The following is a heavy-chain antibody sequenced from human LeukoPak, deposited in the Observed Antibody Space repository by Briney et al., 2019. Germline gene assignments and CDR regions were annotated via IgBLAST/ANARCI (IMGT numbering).Heavy chain of an antibody. CDR2: INWNGAGT. CDR1: GFAFDNYA. CDR3: ARERGCGGDCYYFDC. D-gene: IGHD2-21*02. V-gene: IGHV3-20*04. Sequence: GGSLRLSCAASGFAFDNYAVSWVRQAPGKGLKWVSSINWNGAGTAYTDSVKGRFTISRDNAKNSLYLQMNSLRAEDTAFYYCARERGCGGDCYYFDCWGQGTQVTVSS. J-gene: IGHJ4*02.